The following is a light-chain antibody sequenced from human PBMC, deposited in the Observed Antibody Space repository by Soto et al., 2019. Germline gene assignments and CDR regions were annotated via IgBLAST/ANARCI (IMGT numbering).Light chain of an antibody. CDR2: DTS. Sequence: EVVIMQSPATLSFSPVQGGTVSCRASQGIGETLAWYQHKPGQTPRLLIYDTSTRATGVPTRFSGSRSGAEFTLTINSLQSGDFAAYYCPPYNNWPLTFGGGTKVDI. J-gene: IGKJ4*01. V-gene: IGKV3-15*01. CDR3: PPYNNWPLT. CDR1: QGIGET.